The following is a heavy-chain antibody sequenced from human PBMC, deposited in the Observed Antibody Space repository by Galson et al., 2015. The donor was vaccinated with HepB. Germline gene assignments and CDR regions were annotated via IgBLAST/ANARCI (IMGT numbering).Heavy chain of an antibody. J-gene: IGHJ4*02. CDR3: ARDYVTYYYDSSGYYSLGY. Sequence: SLRLSCAASGFTFSSYAMHWVRQAPGKGLEWVAVISYDGSNKYYADSVKGRFTISRDNSKNTLYLQMNSLRAEDTAVYYCARDYVTYYYDSSGYYSLGYWGQGTLVTVSS. V-gene: IGHV3-30*04. D-gene: IGHD3-22*01. CDR2: ISYDGSNK. CDR1: GFTFSSYA.